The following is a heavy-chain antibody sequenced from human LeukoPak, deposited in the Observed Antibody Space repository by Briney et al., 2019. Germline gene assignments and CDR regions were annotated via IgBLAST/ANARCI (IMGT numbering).Heavy chain of an antibody. D-gene: IGHD6-13*01. Sequence: SETLSLTCAVSGYSISSGYYWGWIRQPPGKGLEWIGSIYHSGNTYYNPSLKSRVTISVDTSKNQFSLKLSSVAAADTAVYYCARHQYSSSPFDYWGQGTLVTVSS. CDR2: IYHSGNT. CDR1: GYSISSGYY. V-gene: IGHV4-38-2*01. CDR3: ARHQYSSSPFDY. J-gene: IGHJ4*02.